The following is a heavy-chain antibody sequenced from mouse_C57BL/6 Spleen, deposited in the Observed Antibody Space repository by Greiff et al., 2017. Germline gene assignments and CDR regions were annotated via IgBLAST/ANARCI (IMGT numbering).Heavy chain of an antibody. V-gene: IGHV1-85*01. CDR2: IYPRDGST. Sequence: QVQLQQSGPELVKPGASVKLSCKASGYTFTSYDINWVKQRPGQGLEWIGWIYPRDGSTKYNEKFKGKATLTVDTSSSTAYMELHSLTSEDSAVYFCAREGGFTTVVAGDYFDYWGQGTTLTVSS. J-gene: IGHJ2*01. D-gene: IGHD1-1*01. CDR3: AREGGFTTVVAGDYFDY. CDR1: GYTFTSYD.